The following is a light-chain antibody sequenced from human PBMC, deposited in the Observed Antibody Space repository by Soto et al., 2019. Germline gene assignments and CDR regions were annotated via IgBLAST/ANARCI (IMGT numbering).Light chain of an antibody. V-gene: IGLV2-14*01. Sequence: QSALTQPASVSGSPGQSITISCTGTSSDVGGYNYVSWYQQHPVKAPKLMIYEVSNRPPGVSNRFSGSKSGNTASLTISGLQAEDEADYYCSSYTSSSTRVFGGGTKLTVL. CDR1: SSDVGGYNY. CDR2: EVS. J-gene: IGLJ3*02. CDR3: SSYTSSSTRV.